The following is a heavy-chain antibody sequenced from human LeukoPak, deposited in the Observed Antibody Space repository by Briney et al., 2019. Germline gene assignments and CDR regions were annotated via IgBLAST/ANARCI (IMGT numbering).Heavy chain of an antibody. CDR2: TYYRSKWYN. V-gene: IGHV6-1*01. Sequence: SQTLSLTCAISGDSVSSNSAAWNWIRRSPSRGLEWLGRTYYRSKWYNHYAVSVKSRIIINPDTSKNQFSLQLNSVIPEDTAVYYYARGTGDVGFDYWGQGTLVTVSS. CDR3: ARGTGDVGFDY. CDR1: GDSVSSNSAA. D-gene: IGHD7-27*01. J-gene: IGHJ4*02.